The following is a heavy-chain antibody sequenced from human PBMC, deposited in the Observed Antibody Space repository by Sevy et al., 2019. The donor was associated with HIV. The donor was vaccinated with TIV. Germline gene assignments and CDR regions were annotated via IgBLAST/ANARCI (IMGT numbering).Heavy chain of an antibody. CDR3: ARDRGFSSTSEYGMDV. D-gene: IGHD2-2*01. CDR1: GGTFSKYA. CDR2: IIPIFGTA. J-gene: IGHJ6*02. Sequence: ASVKVSCKASGGTFSKYAITWVRQAPGQGLEWMGGIIPIFGTANYAQKFQGRVTITADESRSTAYMELSSLRSEDTAVYSCARDRGFSSTSEYGMDVWGQGTTVTVSS. V-gene: IGHV1-69*13.